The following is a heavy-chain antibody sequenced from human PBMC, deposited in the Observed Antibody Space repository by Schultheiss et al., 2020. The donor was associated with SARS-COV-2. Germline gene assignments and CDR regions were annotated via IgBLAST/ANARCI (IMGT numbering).Heavy chain of an antibody. J-gene: IGHJ4*02. Sequence: GGSLRLSCAASGFTFDDYAMHWVRQAPGKGLEWVSGISWNSGSIGYADSVKGRFTISRDNAKNSLYLQMNSLRAEDTALYYCARVPYSSGWYADLDYWGQGTLVTVSS. CDR3: ARVPYSSGWYADLDY. CDR1: GFTFDDYA. V-gene: IGHV3-9*01. CDR2: ISWNSGSI. D-gene: IGHD6-19*01.